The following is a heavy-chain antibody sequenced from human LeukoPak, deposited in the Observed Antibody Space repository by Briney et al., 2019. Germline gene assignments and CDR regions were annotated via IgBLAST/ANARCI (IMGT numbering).Heavy chain of an antibody. CDR3: TRDYRGKDV. CDR2: IATDGRDK. V-gene: IGHV3-30*03. J-gene: IGHJ6*02. Sequence: GRSLRLSCAASGFTFNNYGMHWVRQAPGKGLEWVAVIATDGRDKKYADSVKGRFTISRDNAKNSVYLQMDSLRVEDTAVYYCTRDYRGKDVWGRGTTVTVSS. CDR1: GFTFNNYG. D-gene: IGHD3-16*02.